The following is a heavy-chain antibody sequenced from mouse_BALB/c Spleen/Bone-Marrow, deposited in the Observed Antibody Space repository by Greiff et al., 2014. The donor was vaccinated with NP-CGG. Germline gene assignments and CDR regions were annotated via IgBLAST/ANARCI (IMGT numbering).Heavy chain of an antibody. CDR2: INPSNGRT. Sequence: VQGVESGAELVKPGASVKLSCKASGYTFTSYWMHWVKQRPGQGLEWIGEINPSNGRTNYNEKFKSKATLTVDKSSSTAYMQLSSLTSEDSAVYYCARSSLYGYDGGYYAMDYWGQGTSVTVSS. V-gene: IGHV1S81*02. CDR1: GYTFTSYW. D-gene: IGHD2-2*01. CDR3: ARSSLYGYDGGYYAMDY. J-gene: IGHJ4*01.